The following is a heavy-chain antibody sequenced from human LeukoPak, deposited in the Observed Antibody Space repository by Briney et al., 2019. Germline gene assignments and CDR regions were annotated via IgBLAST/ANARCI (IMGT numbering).Heavy chain of an antibody. J-gene: IGHJ4*02. CDR1: GFTFNTYW. Sequence: QTGGSLRLSCAASGFTFNTYWMSWVRQAPGKGLEWLANIKEDGTRDYYVESVKGRFTISKDNAKTSLYLQLSSLRAGDTAVYYCARDTKGGYFDLWGQGTLVTVSS. V-gene: IGHV3-7*01. CDR3: ARDTKGGYFDL. CDR2: IKEDGTRD.